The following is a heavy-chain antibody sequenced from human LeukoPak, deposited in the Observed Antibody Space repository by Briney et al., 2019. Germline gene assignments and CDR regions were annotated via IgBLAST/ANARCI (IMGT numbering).Heavy chain of an antibody. CDR2: INPNSGGT. V-gene: IGHV1-2*02. J-gene: IGHJ4*02. D-gene: IGHD6-13*01. CDR1: GYTFTGYY. CDR3: ARDHHMGIASE. Sequence: GASVKVSCKASGYTFTGYYMHWVRQAPGQGLEWMGWINPNSGGTNYAQKFQGRVTITADKSTSTAYMELSSLRSEDTAVYYCARDHHMGIASEWGQGTLVTVSS.